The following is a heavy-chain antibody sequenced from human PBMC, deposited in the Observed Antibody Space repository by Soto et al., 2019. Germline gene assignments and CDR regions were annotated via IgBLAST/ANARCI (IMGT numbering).Heavy chain of an antibody. CDR3: AREPNAIAGATPYYYYGMDV. V-gene: IGHV1-69*13. CDR2: IIPIFGTA. CDR1: GGTFSSYA. J-gene: IGHJ6*02. D-gene: IGHD1-26*01. Sequence: SVKVSCKASGGTFSSYAISWVRQAPGQGLEWMGGIIPIFGTANYAQKFQGRVTITADESTSTAYMELSSLRSEDTAVYYCAREPNAIAGATPYYYYGMDVWGQGTTVTVSS.